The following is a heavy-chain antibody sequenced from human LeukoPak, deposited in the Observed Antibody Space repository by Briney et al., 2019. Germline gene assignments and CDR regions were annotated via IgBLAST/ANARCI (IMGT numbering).Heavy chain of an antibody. CDR1: GYTFTSYG. V-gene: IGHV1-18*01. CDR3: ATTMRGIDFDY. J-gene: IGHJ4*02. Sequence: GSVKVSCKASGYTFTSYGISWVRQAPGQGFEWMGWISAYNGNTNYAQKLQGRVTMTTDTSTSTAYMELRSLRSDDTAVYYCATTMRGIDFDYWGQGTLVTVSS. CDR2: ISAYNGNT. D-gene: IGHD3-16*01.